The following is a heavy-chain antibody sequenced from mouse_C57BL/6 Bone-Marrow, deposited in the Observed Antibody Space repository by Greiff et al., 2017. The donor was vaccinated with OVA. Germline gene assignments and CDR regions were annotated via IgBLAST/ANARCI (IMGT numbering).Heavy chain of an antibody. D-gene: IGHD1-1*01. V-gene: IGHV1-39*01. Sequence: VQLQQSGPELVKPGASVPISCKASGYSFTDYNMNWVKQSNGKRLEWIGVINPNYGTTSYNQKFKGKATLTVDQSSSTAYMQLNSLTSDDSAVYYCANGSSYSNWYFDVWGTGTTVTVSS. CDR2: INPNYGTT. CDR1: GYSFTDYN. CDR3: ANGSSYSNWYFDV. J-gene: IGHJ1*03.